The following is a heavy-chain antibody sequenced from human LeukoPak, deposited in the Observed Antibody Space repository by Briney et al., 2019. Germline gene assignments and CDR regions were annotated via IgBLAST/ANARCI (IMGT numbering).Heavy chain of an antibody. V-gene: IGHV3-48*01. CDR2: ISSSGSTI. CDR1: GFTFSSHS. CDR3: ARGAYYYED. Sequence: GGSLRPSCAASGFTFSSHSMNWVRQAPGKGLEWVSYISSSGSTIYYADSVKGRFTISRDNAKNSLYLQMNSLRAEDTAVYYCARGAYYYEDWGQGTLVTVSS. J-gene: IGHJ4*02. D-gene: IGHD3-22*01.